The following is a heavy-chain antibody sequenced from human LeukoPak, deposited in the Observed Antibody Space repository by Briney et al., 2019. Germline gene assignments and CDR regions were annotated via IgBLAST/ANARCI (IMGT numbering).Heavy chain of an antibody. CDR2: IYYSGST. J-gene: IGHJ6*02. CDR1: GGSISSYY. Sequence: SETLSLTCTVSGGSISSYYWSWIRQPPGKGLEWIGYIYYSGSTNYNPSLKSQVTISVDTSKNQFSLKLSSVTAADTAVYYCARDLGVIGLTGYYYGMDVWGQGTTVTVSS. CDR3: ARDLGVIGLTGYYYGMDV. V-gene: IGHV4-59*01. D-gene: IGHD3-16*01.